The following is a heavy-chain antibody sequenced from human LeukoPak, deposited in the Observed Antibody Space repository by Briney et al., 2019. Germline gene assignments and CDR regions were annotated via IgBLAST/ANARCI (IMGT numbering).Heavy chain of an antibody. V-gene: IGHV4-59*01. CDR1: GGSISSYY. J-gene: IGHJ4*02. Sequence: SETLSLTCTVSGGSISSYYWSRIRQPPGEGLEWIGYIYYSGSTNYNPSLKSRVTISVDTSKNQFSLKLSSVTAADTAVYYCARGSASYYFDYWGQGTLVTVSS. D-gene: IGHD6-6*01. CDR2: IYYSGST. CDR3: ARGSASYYFDY.